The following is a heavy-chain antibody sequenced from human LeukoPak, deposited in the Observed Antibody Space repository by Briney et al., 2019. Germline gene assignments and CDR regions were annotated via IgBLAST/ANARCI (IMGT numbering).Heavy chain of an antibody. CDR1: GFTFSSYA. V-gene: IGHV3-23*01. Sequence: GGSLRLSCAASGFTFSSYAMIWVRQAPGKGLEWASGISGSGGSTYYADSVKGRFTISRDNSKNALYLQMNSLRAEDTAVYYCVRDRGTYRPIDYWGQGALVTVSS. CDR2: ISGSGGST. J-gene: IGHJ4*02. CDR3: VRDRGTYRPIDY. D-gene: IGHD1-26*01.